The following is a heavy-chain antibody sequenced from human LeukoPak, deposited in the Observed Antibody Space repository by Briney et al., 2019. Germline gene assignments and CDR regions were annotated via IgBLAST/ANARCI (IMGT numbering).Heavy chain of an antibody. Sequence: ASVKVSCKASGYTFTGYCMHWVRQTPGQGVEWMGWINPNSGGTNYAQKFQGRVTMTRDTSISTAYMELSRLRSDDTAVYYCARRGYYYDSSGYSDAFDIWGQGPMVTVSS. D-gene: IGHD3-22*01. V-gene: IGHV1-2*02. J-gene: IGHJ3*02. CDR3: ARRGYYYDSSGYSDAFDI. CDR2: INPNSGGT. CDR1: GYTFTGYC.